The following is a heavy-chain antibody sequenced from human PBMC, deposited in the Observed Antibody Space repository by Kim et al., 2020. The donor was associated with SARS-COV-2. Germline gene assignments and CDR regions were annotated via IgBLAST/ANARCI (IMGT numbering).Heavy chain of an antibody. Sequence: DTVRGRVTISNDNSKETLYLQMNSWRAEDTGVYYCAKAGGAIGHRDYYVDFWGQGTMVTVSS. J-gene: IGHJ4*02. D-gene: IGHD3-10*01. V-gene: IGHV3-23*01. CDR3: AKAGGAIGHRDYYVDF.